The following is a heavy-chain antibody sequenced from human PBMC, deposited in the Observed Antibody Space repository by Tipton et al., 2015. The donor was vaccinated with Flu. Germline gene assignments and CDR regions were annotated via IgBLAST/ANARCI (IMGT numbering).Heavy chain of an antibody. J-gene: IGHJ5*02. V-gene: IGHV1-18*01. CDR2: ISAYNGNT. CDR3: ARARSRYDFWSGSSPNWFDP. Sequence: VQLVQSGAEVKKPGASVKVSCKASGYTFTSYGISWVRQAPGQGLEWMGWISAYNGNTNYAQKLQGRVTMTTDTSTSTAYMELRSLRSDDTAVYYCARARSRYDFWSGSSPNWFDPWGQGTLVTVSS. D-gene: IGHD3-3*01. CDR1: GYTFTSYG.